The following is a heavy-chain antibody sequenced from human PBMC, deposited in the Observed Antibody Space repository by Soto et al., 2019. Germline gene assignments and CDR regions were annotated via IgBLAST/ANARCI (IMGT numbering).Heavy chain of an antibody. CDR3: ARLSYYFYSMDV. V-gene: IGHV3-7*01. J-gene: IGHJ6*03. CDR1: GFTFSTYW. CDR2: IKQDGSEK. Sequence: PGGSLRLSCAASGFTFSTYWMSWVRQAPGKGLEWVANIKQDGSEKYYVDSVKGRFTISRDNAKNSLYLQMNSLRAEDTAVYYCARLSYYFYSMDVWGKGTTVTVAS.